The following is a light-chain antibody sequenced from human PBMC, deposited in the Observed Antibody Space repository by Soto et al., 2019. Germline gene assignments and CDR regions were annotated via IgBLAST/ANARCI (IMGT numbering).Light chain of an antibody. J-gene: IGKJ2*01. CDR3: QQHNPYSPYT. CDR2: DAS. Sequence: DIQMTQSPSTLSASVGDRVTITCRASQSITNCLAWYQQKPGKAPKLLIFDASSLRSGVPSSLSGSGSGTEFTLTISSLQPEDFATYYCQQHNPYSPYTFGQGTKLEIK. V-gene: IGKV1-5*03. CDR1: QSITNC.